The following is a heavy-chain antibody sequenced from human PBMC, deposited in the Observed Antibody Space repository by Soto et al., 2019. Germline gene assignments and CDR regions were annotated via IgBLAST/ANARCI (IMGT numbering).Heavy chain of an antibody. CDR1: GYTFTSYG. D-gene: IGHD3-22*01. CDR3: ARDYYDSSGYQNLDY. Sequence: ASVKVSCKASGYTFTSYGISWVRQAPGQGLEWMGWISAYNGNTNYAQKLQGRVTMTTDTSTSTAYMELRSLRSDDTAVYYCARDYYDSSGYQNLDYWGQGTLVTVSS. V-gene: IGHV1-18*01. CDR2: ISAYNGNT. J-gene: IGHJ4*02.